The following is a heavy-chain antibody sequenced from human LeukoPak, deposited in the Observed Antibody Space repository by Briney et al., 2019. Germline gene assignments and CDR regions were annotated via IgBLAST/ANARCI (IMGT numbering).Heavy chain of an antibody. CDR1: GFTFSGYW. J-gene: IGHJ4*02. CDR3: ARDSGTVIDY. D-gene: IGHD1-7*01. CDR2: IKQDGSEK. Sequence: GGSLRLSCAASGFTFSGYWMSWVRQAPGKGLEWVANIKQDGSEKYYVDSVKGRFTISRDNAKNSLYLQMNSLRAEDTAVYYCARDSGTVIDYWGQGTLVTVSS. V-gene: IGHV3-7*03.